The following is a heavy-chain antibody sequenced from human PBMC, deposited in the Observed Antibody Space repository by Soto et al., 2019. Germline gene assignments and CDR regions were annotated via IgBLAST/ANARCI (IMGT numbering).Heavy chain of an antibody. Sequence: QVQLEQSGAEVKKSGAAVKISCKTSGFTFTSYYLHWVRQAPGQGLEWMGLINPAPGSTNYAEKFQGRVTMTRDMSSNTVYMELTSLRSEDTAVYYCARDTGDGTFDFWGQGTLVTVSS. CDR1: GFTFTSYY. J-gene: IGHJ4*02. V-gene: IGHV1-46*01. CDR2: INPAPGST. CDR3: ARDTGDGTFDF. D-gene: IGHD7-27*01.